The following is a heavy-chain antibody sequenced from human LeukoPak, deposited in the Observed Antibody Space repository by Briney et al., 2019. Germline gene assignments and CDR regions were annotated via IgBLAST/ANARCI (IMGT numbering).Heavy chain of an antibody. CDR1: GFTFSTYA. CDR3: ARAEVGTAYFDS. Sequence: GDSLRLSCVASGFTFSTYAMSWVRQAPGKGLEWVSVISGGGGTTYYADSMKGRFSISRDIPKSTLNLRMDSLRAEDTAVYYCARAEVGTAYFDSWGQGILVTVSS. D-gene: IGHD1-7*01. CDR2: ISGGGGTT. J-gene: IGHJ4*02. V-gene: IGHV3-23*01.